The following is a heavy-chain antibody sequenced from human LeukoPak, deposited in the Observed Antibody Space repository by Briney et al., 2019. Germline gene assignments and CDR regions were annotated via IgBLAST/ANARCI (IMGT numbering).Heavy chain of an antibody. V-gene: IGHV4-59*01. CDR3: ARVAGLEQLATFDY. CDR2: IYYSGST. D-gene: IGHD6-13*01. Sequence: SETLSLTCTVSGCSISSYYWSWIRQPPGKGLEWIGYIYYSGSTNYNPSLKSRVTISVDTSKNQFSLKLSSVTAADTAVYYCARVAGLEQLATFDYWGQGTLVTVSS. J-gene: IGHJ4*02. CDR1: GCSISSYY.